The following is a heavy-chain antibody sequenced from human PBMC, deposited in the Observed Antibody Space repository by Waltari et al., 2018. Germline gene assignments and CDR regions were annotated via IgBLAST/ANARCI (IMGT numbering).Heavy chain of an antibody. Sequence: EVQVLESGGDLVQPGGSLGLPCAASGFIFSSYSINWVRQAPWKGMEWVSCITGYGEKTYYADSLKSRFTRSRDNSKNTLTLQMNNLRGEDTAIYYCAKAHFYDTSGYIEHWGQGTLVTVSS. CDR1: GFIFSSYS. J-gene: IGHJ5*02. V-gene: IGHV3-23*01. CDR2: ITGYGEKT. D-gene: IGHD3-22*01. CDR3: AKAHFYDTSGYIEH.